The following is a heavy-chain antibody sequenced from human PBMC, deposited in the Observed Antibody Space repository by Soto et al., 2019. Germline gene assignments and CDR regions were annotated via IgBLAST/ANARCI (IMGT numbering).Heavy chain of an antibody. J-gene: IGHJ3*02. Sequence: ASVKVSCKASGYNFATYGITWMRQAPGQGLECMGWISTYTGRTNYAQRLRGRVTMTTDTSTSTAYMELRSLKSDDTAVYYCARRVWESSDAFDIWGQGTMVTVSS. CDR2: ISTYTGRT. CDR1: GYNFATYG. CDR3: ARRVWESSDAFDI. V-gene: IGHV1-18*04. D-gene: IGHD3-16*01.